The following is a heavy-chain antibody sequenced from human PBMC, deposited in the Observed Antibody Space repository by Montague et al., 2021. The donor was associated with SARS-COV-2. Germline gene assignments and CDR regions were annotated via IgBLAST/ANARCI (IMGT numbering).Heavy chain of an antibody. D-gene: IGHD3-9*01. V-gene: IGHV6-1*01. CDR1: GDSVSSKXVA. J-gene: IGHJ3*02. Sequence: CAISGDSVSSKXVAWNWIRQSPSRGLEWLGRTYYRSKWDSDYAVSVKRXLVITPDTSKNQVSLQLNSVIPEDTAVYFCASSGITLTGLDAFDIWGQGTMVTVSS. CDR3: ASSGITLTGLDAFDI. CDR2: TYYRSKWDS.